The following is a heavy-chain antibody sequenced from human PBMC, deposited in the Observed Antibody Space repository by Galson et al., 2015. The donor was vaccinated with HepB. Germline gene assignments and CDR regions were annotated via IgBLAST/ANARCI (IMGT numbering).Heavy chain of an antibody. CDR2: IWYDGSNK. CDR1: GFTFSSYG. D-gene: IGHD3-16*01. CDR3: ASAYSDPPY. J-gene: IGHJ4*02. V-gene: IGHV3-33*01. Sequence: SLRLSCAASGFTFSSYGMHWVRQAPGKGLEWVAVIWYDGSNKYYADSVKGRFTISRDNSKNTLYLQMNSLRAGDTAVYYCASAYSDPPYWGQGTLVTVSS.